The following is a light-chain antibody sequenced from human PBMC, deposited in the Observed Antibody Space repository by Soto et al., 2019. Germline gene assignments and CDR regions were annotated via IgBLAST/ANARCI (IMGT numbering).Light chain of an antibody. Sequence: EAVLTQSPATLSVSPGERVTLSCRASASVGNNLAWYQQKPGQAPRLLIYDASTRATGVPPRFSGSGSETEFTRTISSLQSEDFAVYYCQDCSGWPTFGRGTKVEIK. CDR2: DAS. CDR1: ASVGNN. V-gene: IGKV3-15*01. CDR3: QDCSGWPT. J-gene: IGKJ1*01.